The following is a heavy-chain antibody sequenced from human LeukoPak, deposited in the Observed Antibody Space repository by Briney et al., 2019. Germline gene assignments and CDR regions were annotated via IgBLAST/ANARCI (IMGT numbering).Heavy chain of an antibody. CDR3: ARQTGTMPYFDY. CDR1: GGSFSGYY. V-gene: IGHV4-34*01. J-gene: IGHJ4*02. D-gene: IGHD1-1*01. CDR2: INHSGST. Sequence: PSETLSLTCAVYGGSFSGYYWSWIRQPPGKGLEWIGEINHSGSTNYNPSLKSRVTISVDTSKNQFSLKLSSVTAADTAVYYCARQTGTMPYFDYWGQGTLVTVTS.